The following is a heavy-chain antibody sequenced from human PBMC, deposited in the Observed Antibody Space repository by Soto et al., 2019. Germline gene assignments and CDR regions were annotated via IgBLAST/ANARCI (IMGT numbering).Heavy chain of an antibody. V-gene: IGHV4-30-4*01. CDR2: IYYTGSF. CDR1: GDPITSGDYY. J-gene: IGHJ4*02. D-gene: IGHD1-26*01. Sequence: QVQLQESGPGLVQPSQTLSLTCTVSGDPITSGDYYWTWIRQSPGKGLEWIGFIYYTGSFDYNLSLQSRLTITLDTSRNQFSLKLTSVTAADTAVYYCAADWEGTDFWGQGTLVTVSS. CDR3: AADWEGTDF.